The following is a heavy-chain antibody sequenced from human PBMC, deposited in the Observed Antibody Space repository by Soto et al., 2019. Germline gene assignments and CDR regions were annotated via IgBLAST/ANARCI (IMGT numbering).Heavy chain of an antibody. CDR1: GGSFRGYN. V-gene: IGHV4-34*01. CDR2: INHSGST. Sequence: SETLSLTCAVYGGSFRGYNWSWIRQPAGKGLEGIGEINHSGSTNYNPSLKSRVTISVDTSKNQFSLKLSSVTAADTAVYYCASESSSLEYYGKHVWGQGTTVTVSS. CDR3: ASESSSLEYYGKHV. J-gene: IGHJ6*02. D-gene: IGHD6-13*01.